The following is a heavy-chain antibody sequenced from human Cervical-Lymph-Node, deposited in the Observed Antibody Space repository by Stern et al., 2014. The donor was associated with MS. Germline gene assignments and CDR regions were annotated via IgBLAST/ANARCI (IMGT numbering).Heavy chain of an antibody. Sequence: VQLVESGGGVVQPGRSLRLSCTGSGFAFSRFGLHWVRQAPGKGLEWVAVIWFDGSQQYYGDSVKGRFTISRDNSNNTLYLQMNSLRVEDTAVYYCTRGGENFCDYWGQGTRVTVSS. V-gene: IGHV3-33*01. D-gene: IGHD2-21*01. J-gene: IGHJ4*02. CDR3: TRGGENFCDY. CDR2: IWFDGSQQ. CDR1: GFAFSRFG.